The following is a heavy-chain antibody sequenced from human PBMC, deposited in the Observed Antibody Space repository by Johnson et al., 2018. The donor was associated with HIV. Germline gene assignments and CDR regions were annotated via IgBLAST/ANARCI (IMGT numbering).Heavy chain of an antibody. CDR2: IWYDGSNQ. J-gene: IGHJ3*02. Sequence: QMHLVEPRGGVVQPGRSLRLSSAASGFTFSSYGMSWVRQAPGKGLAWVAVIWYDGSNQYYADSVKGRFTISRDNSKNTLYLQMNSLRAGDTAVYYCARRSITSDGFDIWGQGTMVTVSS. CDR3: ARRSITSDGFDI. CDR1: GFTFSSYG. D-gene: IGHD2-2*01. V-gene: IGHV3-33*01.